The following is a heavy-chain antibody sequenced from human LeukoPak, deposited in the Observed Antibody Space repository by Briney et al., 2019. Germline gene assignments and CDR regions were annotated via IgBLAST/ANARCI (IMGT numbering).Heavy chain of an antibody. D-gene: IGHD2-2*01. Sequence: GGSLRLSCAASGFIFDDYAMHWVRQVPGKGLEWVSLISGDGSRTNYADSVKGRFTISRDNSKNSLYLEMNSLRTDDTALYYCATDIRYCSRASCDDAFDIWGQGTMVTVSS. V-gene: IGHV3-43*02. CDR2: ISGDGSRT. CDR1: GFIFDDYA. CDR3: ATDIRYCSRASCDDAFDI. J-gene: IGHJ3*02.